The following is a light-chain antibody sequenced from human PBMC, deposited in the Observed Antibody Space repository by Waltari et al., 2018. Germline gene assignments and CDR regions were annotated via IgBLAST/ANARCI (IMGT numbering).Light chain of an antibody. CDR2: DAS. Sequence: EVVLTQSPATLSLSPGERATLSCRASQTVNTNLAWYQQKPGQAPRLLIYDASRRANGIPARFSGRGSGTDFTLTISGVEPDDFAVYYCQQGSNWLTFGGGTKVEIK. V-gene: IGKV3-11*01. J-gene: IGKJ4*01. CDR3: QQGSNWLT. CDR1: QTVNTN.